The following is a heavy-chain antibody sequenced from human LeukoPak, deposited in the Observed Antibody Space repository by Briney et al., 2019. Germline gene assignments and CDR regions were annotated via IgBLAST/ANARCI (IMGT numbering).Heavy chain of an antibody. CDR1: GCTFTNFY. CDR2: INPRGGSA. Sequence: ASVKVSCKASGCTFTNFYMHWVRQAPGQGLEWMGIINPRGGSASSAQKFQGRVTMTRDTSTSTVYMELSSLRSEDTAVYYCARDYHGSGSLTTFDYWGQGTLVTVSS. D-gene: IGHD3-10*01. J-gene: IGHJ4*02. V-gene: IGHV1-46*01. CDR3: ARDYHGSGSLTTFDY.